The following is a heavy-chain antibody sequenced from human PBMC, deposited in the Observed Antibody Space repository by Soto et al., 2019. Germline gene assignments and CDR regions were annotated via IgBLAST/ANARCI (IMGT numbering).Heavy chain of an antibody. Sequence: QVQLVESGGGVVQPGRSLRLSCAASGFTFSSYGMHWVRQAPGKGLEWVAVIWYDGSNKYYADSVKGRFTISRDNAKNTLYLQMNSLRAEDTGVYYCARDSHDCGDHAHFDYWGQGTLVTVSS. CDR1: GFTFSSYG. J-gene: IGHJ4*02. V-gene: IGHV3-33*01. CDR2: IWYDGSNK. CDR3: ARDSHDCGDHAHFDY. D-gene: IGHD4-17*01.